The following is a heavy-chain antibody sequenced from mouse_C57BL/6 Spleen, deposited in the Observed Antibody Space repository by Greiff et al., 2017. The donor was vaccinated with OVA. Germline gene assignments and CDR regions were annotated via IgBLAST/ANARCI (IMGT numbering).Heavy chain of an antibody. CDR3: AVGNYSWFAY. J-gene: IGHJ3*01. CDR1: GYTFTDYN. Sequence: EVQLQQSGPELVKPGASVKIPCKASGYTFTDYNMDWVKQSHGKSLEWIGVINPNYGTTSYNQKFKGKATLTVDQSSSTAYMQLNSLTSEDSAVYYCAVGNYSWFAYWGQGTLVTVSA. D-gene: IGHD2-1*01. CDR2: INPNYGTT. V-gene: IGHV1-39*01.